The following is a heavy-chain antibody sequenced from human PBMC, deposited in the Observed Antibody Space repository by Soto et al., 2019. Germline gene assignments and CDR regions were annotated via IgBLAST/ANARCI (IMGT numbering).Heavy chain of an antibody. CDR1: GGSISSYY. CDR3: ARGFYSSSSGLRDPTFDY. V-gene: IGHV4-59*01. CDR2: IYYSGST. Sequence: SETLSLTCTVSGGSISSYYWSWIRQPPGKGLEWIGYIYYSGSTNYNPSLKSRVTISVDTSKNQFSLKLSSVTAADTAVYYCARGFYSSSSGLRDPTFDYWGQGTLVTVSS. D-gene: IGHD6-6*01. J-gene: IGHJ4*02.